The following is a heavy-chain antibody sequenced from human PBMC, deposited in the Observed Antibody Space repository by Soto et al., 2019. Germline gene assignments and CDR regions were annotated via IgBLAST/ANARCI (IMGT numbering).Heavy chain of an antibody. CDR1: GGSISSYY. CDR2: IYYSGST. V-gene: IGHV4-59*01. D-gene: IGHD2-15*01. CDR3: ARVPVVTDNYGMDV. J-gene: IGHJ6*02. Sequence: PSETLSLTCTVSGGSISSYYWSWIRQPPGKGLEWIGYIYYSGSTNYNPSLKSRVTISVDTSKNQFSLKLSSVTAADTAVYYCARVPVVTDNYGMDVWGQGTTVTVSS.